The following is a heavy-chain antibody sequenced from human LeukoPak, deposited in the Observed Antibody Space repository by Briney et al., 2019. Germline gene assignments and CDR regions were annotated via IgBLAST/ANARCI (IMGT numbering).Heavy chain of an antibody. CDR1: GYTFTSYD. CDR3: ARGGSRPRITIFGVDPTRKYYYVDV. J-gene: IGHJ6*03. CDR2: MNPNSGNT. V-gene: IGHV1-8*03. D-gene: IGHD3-3*01. Sequence: ASVKVSCKASGYTFTSYDINWVRQATGQELEWMGWMNPNSGNTGYAQKFQGRVTITRNTPISTAYMELSSLRSEDTAVYYCARGGSRPRITIFGVDPTRKYYYVDVWGKGTTVTVSS.